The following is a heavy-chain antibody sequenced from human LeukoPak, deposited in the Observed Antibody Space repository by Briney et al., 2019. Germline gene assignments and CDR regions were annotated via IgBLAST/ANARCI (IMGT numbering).Heavy chain of an antibody. D-gene: IGHD3-22*01. CDR2: IYTTGST. Sequence: SQTLSLTCSVSGASISSGSYYWSWIRQPAGKGLEWIGRIYTTGSTNYNPSLKSRVTISVDTSKNQFSLKLSSVTAADTAVYYCARFNPYYYDSSRYPNFDYWGQGTLVTVSS. J-gene: IGHJ4*02. CDR1: GASISSGSYY. V-gene: IGHV4-61*02. CDR3: ARFNPYYYDSSRYPNFDY.